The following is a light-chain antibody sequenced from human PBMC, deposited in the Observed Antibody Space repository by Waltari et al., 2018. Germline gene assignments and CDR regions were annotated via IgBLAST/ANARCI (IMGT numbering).Light chain of an antibody. Sequence: SYELTQPPSVSVSPGQTARITCSGDALPKQYAYWYQQKPGQAPVLVIYRDSERPSGIPERFSGSNSGTTVTLTIRGVKAEDEADYYCQSADSSDTYKVFGGGTKLTVL. CDR1: ALPKQY. CDR2: RDS. V-gene: IGLV3-25*03. J-gene: IGLJ3*02. CDR3: QSADSSDTYKV.